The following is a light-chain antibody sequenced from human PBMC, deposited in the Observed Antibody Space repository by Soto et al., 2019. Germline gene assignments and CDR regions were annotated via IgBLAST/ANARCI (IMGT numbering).Light chain of an antibody. Sequence: QSVLTQPASVSGSPGQSITLSCTGTSSDVGGYNYVSWYQQHPGKAPKLMIYDVSNRPSGVSNRFSGSKSGNTASLTISGLQAEDEADSYCSSYTSSSTLLYVFGTGTKVTVL. CDR2: DVS. J-gene: IGLJ1*01. CDR3: SSYTSSSTLLYV. V-gene: IGLV2-14*01. CDR1: SSDVGGYNY.